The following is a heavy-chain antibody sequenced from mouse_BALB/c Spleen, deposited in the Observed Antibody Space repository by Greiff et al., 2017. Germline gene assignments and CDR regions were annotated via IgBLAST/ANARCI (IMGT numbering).Heavy chain of an antibody. CDR1: GDSITSGY. CDR2: ISYSGST. D-gene: IGHD1-2*01. CDR3: ARFDSNYYGYYCDY. Sequence: VQLQQSGPSLVKPSQTLSLTCSVTGDSITSGYWNWIRKFPGNKLEYMGYISYSGSTYYNPSLKSRISITRDTSKNQYYLQLNSVTTEDTATYYCARFDSNYYGYYCDYWGQGTTLTVSS. J-gene: IGHJ2*01. V-gene: IGHV3-8*02.